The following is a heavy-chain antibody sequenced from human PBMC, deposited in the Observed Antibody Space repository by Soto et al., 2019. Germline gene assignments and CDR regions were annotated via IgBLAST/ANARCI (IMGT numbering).Heavy chain of an antibody. CDR1: GFTFSSYS. CDR2: ISSSSSTI. Sequence: GGSLRLSCAASGFTFSSYSMNWVRQAPGKGLEWVSYISSSSSTIYYADPVKGRFTIPRDNAKNSLYLQMNSLRDEDTAVYYCSWGMDVWGQGTTVTVSS. V-gene: IGHV3-48*02. CDR3: SWGMDV. D-gene: IGHD6-6*01. J-gene: IGHJ6*02.